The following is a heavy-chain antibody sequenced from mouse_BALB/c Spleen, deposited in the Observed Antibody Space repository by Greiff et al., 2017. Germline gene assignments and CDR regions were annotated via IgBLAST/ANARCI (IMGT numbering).Heavy chain of an antibody. CDR2: ISNLAYSI. Sequence: EVKLQESGGGLVQPGGSRKLSCAASGFTFSDYGMAWVRQAPGKGPEWVAFISNLAYSIYYADTVTGRFTISRENAKNTLYLEMSSLRSEDTAMYYCARGDYSNSHYAMDYWGQGTSVTVSS. J-gene: IGHJ4*01. D-gene: IGHD2-5*01. CDR1: GFTFSDYG. CDR3: ARGDYSNSHYAMDY. V-gene: IGHV5-15*02.